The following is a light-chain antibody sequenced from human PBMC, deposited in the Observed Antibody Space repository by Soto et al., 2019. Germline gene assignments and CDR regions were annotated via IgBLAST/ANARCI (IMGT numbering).Light chain of an antibody. J-gene: IGKJ5*01. V-gene: IGKV3-20*01. CDR3: QQYGSSPRIT. Sequence: EIVLTQSPGTLSLSPGERATLSCRACQSVSSSYLSWYQKKPGQAPRLLIYGASSKATGIPDRFSGSGSGTDFTLTISRLEPEDFAVYYCQQYGSSPRITFGQGTRLEIK. CDR2: GAS. CDR1: QSVSSSY.